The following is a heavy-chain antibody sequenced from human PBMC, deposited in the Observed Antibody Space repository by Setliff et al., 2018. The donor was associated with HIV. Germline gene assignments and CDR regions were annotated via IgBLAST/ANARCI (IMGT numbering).Heavy chain of an antibody. D-gene: IGHD2-8*01. CDR1: GGSISSSSYY. J-gene: IGHJ3*02. Sequence: SETLSLTCTVSGGSISSSSYYWGWIRQPPGKGLEFIGHIHTSGSTIYNPSLKSRLTITIDTSRNQFSLKLTSVTAADTAVYYCAKFYCPHGVCYGFDIWGQGTMVTV. CDR2: IHTSGST. CDR3: AKFYCPHGVCYGFDI. V-gene: IGHV4-61*05.